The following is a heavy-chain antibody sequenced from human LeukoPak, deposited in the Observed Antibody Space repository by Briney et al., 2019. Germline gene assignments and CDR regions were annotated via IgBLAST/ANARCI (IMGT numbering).Heavy chain of an antibody. CDR1: GFTVSSIY. CDR2: IYSGGST. J-gene: IGHJ6*02. CDR3: AKGASRWSGDYYHGMDV. V-gene: IGHV3-53*01. Sequence: GGSLRLSCAASGFTVSSIYMGWVRQAPGKGLEWVSVIYSGGSTYYSDSVKGRFTISRDNSKNTLYLQMNSLRAEDTAVYYCAKGASRWSGDYYHGMDVWGQGTTVTVSS. D-gene: IGHD3-10*01.